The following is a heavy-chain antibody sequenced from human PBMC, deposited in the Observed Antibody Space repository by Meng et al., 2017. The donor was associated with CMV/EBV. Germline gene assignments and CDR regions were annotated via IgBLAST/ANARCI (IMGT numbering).Heavy chain of an antibody. J-gene: IGHJ6*02. CDR1: GFTFSSYS. CDR3: ARDQYYGSGGNYYYGMDV. Sequence: GESLKISCAASGFTFSSYSMNWVRQAPGKGLEWVSVIYSGGSTYYADSVKGRFTISRDNSKNTLYLQMNSLRAEDTAVYYCARDQYYGSGGNYYYGMDVWGQGTTVTVSS. D-gene: IGHD3-10*01. CDR2: IYSGGST. V-gene: IGHV3-53*01.